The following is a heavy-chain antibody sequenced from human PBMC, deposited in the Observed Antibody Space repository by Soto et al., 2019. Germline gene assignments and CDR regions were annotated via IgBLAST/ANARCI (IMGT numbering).Heavy chain of an antibody. CDR3: ARDRNLLGWANVVWASDASDI. J-gene: IGHJ3*02. Sequence: GASVKVSCKASGGTFSSYAISWVRQAPGQGLEWMGGIIPIFGTANYAQKFQGRVTITADKSTSTAYMELSSLRSEDTAVYYCARDRNLLGWANVVWASDASDIWGQGTMVTLSS. V-gene: IGHV1-69*06. CDR2: IIPIFGTA. CDR1: GGTFSSYA. D-gene: IGHD2-8*01.